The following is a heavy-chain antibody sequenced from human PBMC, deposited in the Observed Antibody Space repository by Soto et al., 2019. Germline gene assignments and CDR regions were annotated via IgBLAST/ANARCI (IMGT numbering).Heavy chain of an antibody. CDR2: VHYSGGT. Sequence: SETLSLTCTVSGASISSSYWSWIRQSPGKGLEWIGYVHYSGGTKDNPSLNGRVSLSIDTSKNQFSLKLSSVAAADTAVYYCARGYYDSRGQSNTFDVWGQGTMVTVPS. V-gene: IGHV4-59*01. D-gene: IGHD3-22*01. J-gene: IGHJ3*01. CDR3: ARGYYDSRGQSNTFDV. CDR1: GASISSSY.